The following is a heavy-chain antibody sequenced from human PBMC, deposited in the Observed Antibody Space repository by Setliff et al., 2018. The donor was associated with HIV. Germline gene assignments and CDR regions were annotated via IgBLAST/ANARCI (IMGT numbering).Heavy chain of an antibody. Sequence: SETLSLTCTVSGSSISNSRYYWSWIRQPPGKGLEWIGSIYYSGSTYYNPSLKSRVTISVDTSKNQFSLKLSSVTAADAAVYYCASRVYYYDSSGYLREEGFDPWGQGTLVTVSS. J-gene: IGHJ5*02. CDR1: GSSISNSRYY. D-gene: IGHD3-22*01. CDR2: IYYSGST. V-gene: IGHV4-39*01. CDR3: ASRVYYYDSSGYLREEGFDP.